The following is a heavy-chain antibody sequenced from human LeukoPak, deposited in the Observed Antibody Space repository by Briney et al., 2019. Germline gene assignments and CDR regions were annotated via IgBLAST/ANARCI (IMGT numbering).Heavy chain of an antibody. CDR2: ISWNSGSI. V-gene: IGHV3-9*01. D-gene: IGHD1-1*01. CDR3: AKDMEGYNSGPDY. J-gene: IGHJ4*02. Sequence: GGSLRLSCAASGFNFDKYAMHWVRQGPGKGLEWVSGISWNSGSIDYADSVKGRFTISRDNAKSSLYLQMNSLRAEDTALYYCAKDMEGYNSGPDYWGQGTLVTVSS. CDR1: GFNFDKYA.